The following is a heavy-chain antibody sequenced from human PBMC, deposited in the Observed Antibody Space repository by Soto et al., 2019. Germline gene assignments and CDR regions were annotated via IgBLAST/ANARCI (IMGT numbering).Heavy chain of an antibody. CDR2: INHNAST. CDR1: GGSFSGYY. D-gene: IGHD3-3*01. CDR3: ARDSIPVILRSLAHMRAGGLHP. V-gene: IGHV4-34*01. J-gene: IGHJ5*02. Sequence: TETLSLTCAVYGGSFSGYYWSWIRQPPGKGLEWIGEINHNASTNYNPSLKSRVTISVDTSKNQFSLKLSSVTAADTAVYYCARDSIPVILRSLAHMRAGGLHPWGQGTLVP.